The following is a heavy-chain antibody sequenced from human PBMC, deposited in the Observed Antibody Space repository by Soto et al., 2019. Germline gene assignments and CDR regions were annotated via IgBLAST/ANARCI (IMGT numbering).Heavy chain of an antibody. V-gene: IGHV1-69*01. D-gene: IGHD4-17*01. J-gene: IGHJ4*02. Sequence: QVQLVQSGTEVKKTGSSVKVSCKASGGTFSTFGISWVRQAPGQGLEWMGGIIPFFGTARYSQKFEDRITITADESTNTVYMDLRSLTSEDTAIYYCAKSAPMDAGDKYYYDFWGQGALAPSPQ. CDR2: IIPFFGTA. CDR1: GGTFSTFG. CDR3: AKSAPMDAGDKYYYDF.